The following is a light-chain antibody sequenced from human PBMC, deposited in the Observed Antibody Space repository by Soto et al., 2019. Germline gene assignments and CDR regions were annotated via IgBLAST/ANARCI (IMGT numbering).Light chain of an antibody. CDR1: QSVSSSY. V-gene: IGKV3-20*01. CDR2: GAS. CDR3: QQYGSASPLT. Sequence: EIVLTQSPGTLSLSPGERATLSCRASQSVSSSYLAWYQQKPGQAPRLLIYGASSRATGIPDRVSGSGAGTDFTLTISRLEPEDFAMYYCQQYGSASPLTFGGGTKVEIK. J-gene: IGKJ4*01.